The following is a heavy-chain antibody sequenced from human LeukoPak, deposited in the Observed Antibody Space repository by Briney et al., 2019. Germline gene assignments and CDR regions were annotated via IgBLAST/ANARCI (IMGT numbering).Heavy chain of an antibody. CDR3: ARVKVVVVPAAMDY. CDR2: INHSGST. Sequence: SETLSLTCAVYGGSFSGYYWSWIRQPPGKGLEWIGEINHSGSTNYNPSLKSRVTISVATSKNQFSLKLSSVTAADTAVYYCARVKVVVVPAAMDYWGQGTLVTVSS. CDR1: GGSFSGYY. V-gene: IGHV4-34*01. J-gene: IGHJ4*02. D-gene: IGHD2-2*01.